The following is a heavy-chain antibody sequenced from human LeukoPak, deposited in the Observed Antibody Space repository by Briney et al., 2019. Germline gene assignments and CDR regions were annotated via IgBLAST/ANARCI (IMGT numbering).Heavy chain of an antibody. Sequence: GGSLRLSCVVSGISLSNYAMTWVRQAPGKGLEWVSAISGSGGSTYYADSVKGRFTISRDNSKNTLYLQMNSLRAEDTAVYYCAKDTYYYDSSGEIYFDYWGQGTLVTVSS. D-gene: IGHD3-22*01. CDR2: ISGSGGST. CDR3: AKDTYYYDSSGEIYFDY. J-gene: IGHJ4*02. CDR1: GISLSNYA. V-gene: IGHV3-23*01.